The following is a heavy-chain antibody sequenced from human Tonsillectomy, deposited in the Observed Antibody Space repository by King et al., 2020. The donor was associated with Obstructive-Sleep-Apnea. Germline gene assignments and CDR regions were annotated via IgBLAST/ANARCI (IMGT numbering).Heavy chain of an antibody. Sequence: VQLVESGGGLVQSGGSLRLSCAASGFTFSNYRMIWVRQAPGRGLEWGSYICSSGSPIYYADSVKGRFTISRDNAKNSLYLQMNSLRAEDAAVYYCARDTSAESYFDYWGQGTLVTVSS. CDR3: ARDTSAESYFDY. CDR2: ICSSGSPI. J-gene: IGHJ4*02. CDR1: GFTFSNYR. V-gene: IGHV3-48*04.